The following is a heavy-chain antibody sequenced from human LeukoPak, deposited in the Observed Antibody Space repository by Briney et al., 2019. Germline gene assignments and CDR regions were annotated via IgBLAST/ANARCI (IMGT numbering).Heavy chain of an antibody. Sequence: PGGSVRVSCAASGFTFSNYAMNWVRQAPGKGLEWVSGITGSGGNTYLADSVQGRFTISRDNSKTTVFLQMNSLRAEDTAVYYCAKWGDYDVLTGYYVSDYWGQGTLVTASS. CDR1: GFTFSNYA. V-gene: IGHV3-23*01. D-gene: IGHD3-9*01. CDR2: ITGSGGNT. CDR3: AKWGDYDVLTGYYVSDY. J-gene: IGHJ4*02.